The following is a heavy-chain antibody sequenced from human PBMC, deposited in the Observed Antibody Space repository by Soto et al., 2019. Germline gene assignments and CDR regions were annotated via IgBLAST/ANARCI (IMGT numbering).Heavy chain of an antibody. J-gene: IGHJ4*02. CDR3: AADDMTVVL. CDR2: IVVGSSKT. D-gene: IGHD2-8*01. V-gene: IGHV1-58*01. Sequence: GASVKVSCKTSGFTFTSSAVQWVRQARGQRLEWIGWIVVGSSKTNYAQKFQDRVTLTRDMSTSTAYMELRSLRSEDTAVYYCAADDMTVVLWGQGTLVTVSS. CDR1: GFTFTSSA.